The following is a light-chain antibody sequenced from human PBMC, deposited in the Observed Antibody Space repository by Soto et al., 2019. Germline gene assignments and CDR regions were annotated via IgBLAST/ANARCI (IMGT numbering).Light chain of an antibody. CDR2: GAS. V-gene: IGKV3-20*01. Sequence: GLTQSPGTRSSSPGERATLSCRASQSVSSSYLAWYQQKPGQAPSLLIYGASSRATGIPDRFSGSGSGTDFTLTISRLEPEDFAVYYCQQYGSSLITFGGGTMVDIK. J-gene: IGKJ4*01. CDR3: QQYGSSLIT. CDR1: QSVSSSY.